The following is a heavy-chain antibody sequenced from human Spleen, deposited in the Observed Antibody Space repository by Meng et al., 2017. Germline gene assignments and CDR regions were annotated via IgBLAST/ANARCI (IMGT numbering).Heavy chain of an antibody. J-gene: IGHJ4*02. CDR1: GFTLNNHA. CDR3: ARVVGYAKQYYFDS. CDR2: ISVSGDYT. Sequence: GESLKISCAVSGFTLNNHAMSWVRQAPGKGLEWVSAISVSGDYTYYADSVKGRFTISRDNAKNSLYLQMNSLRAEDTAVYYCARVVGYAKQYYFDSWGQGTLVTVSS. V-gene: IGHV3-21*01. D-gene: IGHD5-12*01.